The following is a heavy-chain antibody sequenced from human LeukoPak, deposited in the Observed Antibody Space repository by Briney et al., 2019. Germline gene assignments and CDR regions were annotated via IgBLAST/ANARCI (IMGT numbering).Heavy chain of an antibody. CDR3: ARALNAAARGGFDY. J-gene: IGHJ4*02. Sequence: SQTLSLTCTVSGYSISSGYYWGWIRQPPGKGLEWIGSIYHSGSTYYNPSLKSRVTISVDTSRNQFSLKLSSVTAADTAVYYCARALNAAARGGFDYWGQGTLVTVSS. CDR1: GYSISSGYY. D-gene: IGHD6-13*01. V-gene: IGHV4-38-2*02. CDR2: IYHSGST.